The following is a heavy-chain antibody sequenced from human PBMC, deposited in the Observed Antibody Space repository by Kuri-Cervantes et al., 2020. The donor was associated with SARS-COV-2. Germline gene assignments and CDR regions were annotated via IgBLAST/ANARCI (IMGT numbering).Heavy chain of an antibody. CDR3: ARVRNDYYYYYYMDV. CDR2: ISSSSSYI. V-gene: IGHV3-21*01. J-gene: IGHJ6*03. CDR1: GFTFSSYS. Sequence: GGSLRLSCAASGFTFSSYSMNWARQAPGKGLEWVSSISSSSSYIYYADSVKGRFTISRDNAKNSLYLQMNSLRAEDTAVYYCARVRNDYYYYYYMDVWGKGTTVTVSS.